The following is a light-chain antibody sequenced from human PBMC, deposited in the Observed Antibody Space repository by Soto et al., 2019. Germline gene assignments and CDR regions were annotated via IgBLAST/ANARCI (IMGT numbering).Light chain of an antibody. CDR1: SSNIGNNY. Sequence: VLTQPPSVSAAPGQKVTISCSGSSSNIGNNYVSWYQQLPGTAPKLLIYDNNKRPSGIPDRFSGSKSGTSATLGITGLQTGDEADYYSGTWDSSLSAQVFGTGTKVTVL. CDR2: DNN. CDR3: GTWDSSLSAQV. V-gene: IGLV1-51*01. J-gene: IGLJ1*01.